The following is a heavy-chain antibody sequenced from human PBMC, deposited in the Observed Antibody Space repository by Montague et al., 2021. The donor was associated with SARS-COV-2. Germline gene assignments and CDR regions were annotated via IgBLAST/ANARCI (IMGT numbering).Heavy chain of an antibody. V-gene: IGHV4-39*07. D-gene: IGHD3-9*01. CDR1: GGSISSSSYY. Sequence: SETLSLTCTVSGGSISSSSYYWGWIRQPPGKGLEWIGSIYYSGSTYYNPSLKSRVTISVDTSKNQSSLKLSSVTAADTAVYYCAIDGSLIFVILIGPHHYYYGIDVWGQGATVTVSS. CDR3: AIDGSLIFVILIGPHHYYYGIDV. J-gene: IGHJ6*02. CDR2: IYYSGST.